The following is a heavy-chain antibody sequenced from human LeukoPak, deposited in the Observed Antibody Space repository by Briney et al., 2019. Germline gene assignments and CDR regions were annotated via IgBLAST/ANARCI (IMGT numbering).Heavy chain of an antibody. CDR2: ISYDGSNK. V-gene: IGHV3-30-3*01. J-gene: IGHJ4*02. D-gene: IGHD5-12*01. CDR3: ARYGGYVTNYFDY. Sequence: PGGSLRLSCAASGFTFSSYAMHWVRQAPGKGLEWVAVISYDGSNKYYADSVKGRFTISRDNSKNTLYLQMNSPRAEDTAVYYCARYGGYVTNYFDYWGQGTLVTVSS. CDR1: GFTFSSYA.